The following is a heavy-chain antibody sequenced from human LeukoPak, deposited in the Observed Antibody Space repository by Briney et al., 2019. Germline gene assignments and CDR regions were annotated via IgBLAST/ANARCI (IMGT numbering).Heavy chain of an antibody. CDR3: NTGPLRISMILIDS. CDR2: IGGIGGAI. Sequence: PGGSLRLSCGASGFTFSRYAMSWVRQAPGEGLQWVSEIGGIGGAIYYADFVKGRLTISRDNSKKTLFLEMNSLRAEDTAVYYCNTGPLRISMILIDSWGQGTLVTVSS. CDR1: GFTFSRYA. D-gene: IGHD3-22*01. V-gene: IGHV3-23*01. J-gene: IGHJ4*02.